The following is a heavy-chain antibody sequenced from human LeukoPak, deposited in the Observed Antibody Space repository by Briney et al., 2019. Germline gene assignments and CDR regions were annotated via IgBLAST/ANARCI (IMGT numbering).Heavy chain of an antibody. CDR2: IIPILGIA. D-gene: IGHD2-2*01. J-gene: IGHJ6*03. V-gene: IGHV1-69*02. CDR1: GGTFSSYT. Sequence: GSSVKVSCKASGGTFSSYTISWVRQAPGQGLEWMGRIIPILGIANYAQKFQGRVTITADKSTSTAYMELSSLRSEDRAVYYCANDEYCSSTSSSRGSYYYYYMDVWGKGTTVTVPS. CDR3: ANDEYCSSTSSSRGSYYYYYMDV.